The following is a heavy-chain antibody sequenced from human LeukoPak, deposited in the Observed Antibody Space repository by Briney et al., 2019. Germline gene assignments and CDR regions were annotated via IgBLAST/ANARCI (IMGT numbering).Heavy chain of an antibody. Sequence: PGGSLRLSCAASGFTFSSFAMSWVRQAPGKGLEWVSSMSGSGGSTYYADSVKGRFTISRDNSRDTLYLQMNSLRADDTAVYYCAKDHGVAVAGMYYWGQGTLVTVSS. V-gene: IGHV3-23*01. J-gene: IGHJ4*02. D-gene: IGHD6-19*01. CDR2: MSGSGGST. CDR1: GFTFSSFA. CDR3: AKDHGVAVAGMYY.